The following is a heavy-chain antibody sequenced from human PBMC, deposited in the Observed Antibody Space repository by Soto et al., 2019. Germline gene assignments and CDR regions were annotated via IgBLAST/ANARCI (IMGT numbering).Heavy chain of an antibody. Sequence: EVQLVETGGTLMQPGESLRLSCAASGFTVSSNYMSWVRQAPGKGPEWVSVIYSGGTTFHADSVKGRFVISRDISKNTLYLQMNSLRAEDTALYYCARGGIWQLKSYFLLTWGQGTLVTVSS. CDR1: GFTVSSNY. D-gene: IGHD6-19*01. J-gene: IGHJ5*02. CDR3: ARGGIWQLKSYFLLT. V-gene: IGHV3-53*02. CDR2: IYSGGTT.